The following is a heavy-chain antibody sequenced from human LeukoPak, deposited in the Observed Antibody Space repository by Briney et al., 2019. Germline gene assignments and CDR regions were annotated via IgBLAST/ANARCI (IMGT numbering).Heavy chain of an antibody. CDR3: AVPRGYSYGQIDY. D-gene: IGHD5-18*01. CDR1: GYSFTSYW. CDR2: IYPGDSDT. Sequence: GESLKISCKGSGYSFTSYWIGWVRQMPGKGLECIGIIYPGDSDTRYSPSFQGQVTISADKSISTAYLQWSSLKASDTAMYYCAVPRGYSYGQIDYWGQGTLVTVSS. J-gene: IGHJ4*02. V-gene: IGHV5-51*01.